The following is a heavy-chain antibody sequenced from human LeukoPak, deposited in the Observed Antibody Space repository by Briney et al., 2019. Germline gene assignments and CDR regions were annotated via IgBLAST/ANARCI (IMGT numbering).Heavy chain of an antibody. CDR1: GFTFSSDA. Sequence: GGSLRLSCAASGFTFSSDAMSWVRQAPGKGLEWVSAISGSGGSTYYADSVKGRFTISRDNSKNTLYLQMNSLRAEDTAVYYCAKDLKYYYDSSGYSDYWGQGTLVTVSS. CDR2: ISGSGGST. V-gene: IGHV3-23*01. J-gene: IGHJ4*02. D-gene: IGHD3-22*01. CDR3: AKDLKYYYDSSGYSDY.